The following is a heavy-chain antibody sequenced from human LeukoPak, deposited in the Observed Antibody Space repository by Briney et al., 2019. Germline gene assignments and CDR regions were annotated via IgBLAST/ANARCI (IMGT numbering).Heavy chain of an antibody. CDR1: GGSFSGYY. V-gene: IGHV4-34*01. CDR3: ARGPIGSYYYYGMDV. Sequence: SETLSLTCAVYGGSFSGYYWSWIRQPPGKGLEWIGEINHSGSTNYNPSLKSRVTISVDTSKNQFSLKLSSVTAADTAVYYCARGPIGSYYYYGMDVWGRGTTVTVSS. CDR2: INHSGST. J-gene: IGHJ6*02. D-gene: IGHD3-10*01.